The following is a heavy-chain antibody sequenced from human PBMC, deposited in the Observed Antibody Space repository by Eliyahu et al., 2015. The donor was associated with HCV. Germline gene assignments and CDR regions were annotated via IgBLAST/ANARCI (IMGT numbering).Heavy chain of an antibody. V-gene: IGHV3-74*03. CDR2: INTDGSAT. CDR1: GFTFSTYW. J-gene: IGHJ3*02. Sequence: EVQLVESGGGLVQPGGSLRLSCAASGFTFSTYWMNWVRQVPGKGLMWVSRINTDGSATSYAXSVKGRFTISRDNAKNILYLQMNSLRAEDTALYYCAKDLIWNALDSWGRGTMVTVSS. D-gene: IGHD1-1*01. CDR3: AKDLIWNALDS.